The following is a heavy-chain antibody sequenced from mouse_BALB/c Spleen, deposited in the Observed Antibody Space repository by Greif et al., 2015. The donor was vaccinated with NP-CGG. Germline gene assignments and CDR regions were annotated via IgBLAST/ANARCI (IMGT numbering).Heavy chain of an antibody. D-gene: IGHD2-2*01. V-gene: IGHV1-4*01. CDR1: GYTFTSYT. CDR2: INPSSGYT. Sequence: QVHVKQSGAELARPGASVKMSCKASGYTFTSYTMHWVKQRPGQGLEWIGCINPSSGYTNYNQKFKDKATLTADKSSSTAYMQLSSLTSEDSAVYYCARKGSYCGYDWFAYWGQGTLVTVSA. J-gene: IGHJ3*01. CDR3: ARKGSYCGYDWFAY.